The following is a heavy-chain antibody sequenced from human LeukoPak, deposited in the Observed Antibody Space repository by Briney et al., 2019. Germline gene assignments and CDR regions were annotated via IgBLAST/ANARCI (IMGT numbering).Heavy chain of an antibody. V-gene: IGHV1-18*04. D-gene: IGHD2-15*01. Sequence: GASVKVSCKASGYTFTIYGISWVRQAPGQGREWMGWISAYNGNTNYAQKLQGRVTMTTDTSTSTAYMELRSLRSADTDVYYCARDSALSLSFDYWGQGTLVTVSS. J-gene: IGHJ4*02. CDR1: GYTFTIYG. CDR3: ARDSALSLSFDY. CDR2: ISAYNGNT.